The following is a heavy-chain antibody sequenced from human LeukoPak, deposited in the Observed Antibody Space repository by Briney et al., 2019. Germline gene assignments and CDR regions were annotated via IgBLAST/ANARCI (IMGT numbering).Heavy chain of an antibody. Sequence: PGGSLRLSCAASGFTLSSYAMSWVRQAPGKGLEWVSAISGSGGSTYYADSVKGWFTISRDNSKNTLYLQMNSLRAEDTAVYYCARRGSSSFAPDDYWGQGTLVTVSS. CDR2: ISGSGGST. V-gene: IGHV3-23*01. D-gene: IGHD6-6*01. J-gene: IGHJ4*02. CDR3: ARRGSSSFAPDDY. CDR1: GFTLSSYA.